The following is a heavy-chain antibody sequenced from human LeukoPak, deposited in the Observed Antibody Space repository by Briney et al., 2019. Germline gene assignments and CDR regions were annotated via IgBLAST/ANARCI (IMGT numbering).Heavy chain of an antibody. CDR3: ARPYYYSSGSLPY. CDR2: INQDGSEK. J-gene: IGHJ4*02. D-gene: IGHD3-10*01. Sequence: GGSLRLSCAASGFTFSRYAMSWVRQAPGKGLEWVANINQDGSEKYYVDSVKGRFTISRDNAKNSLSLQMNSLRAEDTAVYYCARPYYYSSGSLPYWGQGTLVTVSS. V-gene: IGHV3-7*01. CDR1: GFTFSRYA.